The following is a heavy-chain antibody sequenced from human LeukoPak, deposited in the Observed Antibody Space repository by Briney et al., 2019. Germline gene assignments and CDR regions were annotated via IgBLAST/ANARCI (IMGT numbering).Heavy chain of an antibody. J-gene: IGHJ3*02. D-gene: IGHD3-22*01. CDR2: IYKSGST. V-gene: IGHV4-59*12. CDR1: GGSISGNA. Sequence: PSETLSLTCTVSGGSISGNAWSWIRQTPEKGLEWIGYIYKSGSTKYNPSLKGRVTISPDTSKNQFSLKLSTVTAADTAVYYCARANHYDSSGYLRAFEIWGQGTMVAVSS. CDR3: ARANHYDSSGYLRAFEI.